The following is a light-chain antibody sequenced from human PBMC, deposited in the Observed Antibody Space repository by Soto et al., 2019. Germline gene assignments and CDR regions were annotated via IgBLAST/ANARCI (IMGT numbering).Light chain of an antibody. CDR3: QQYGTYLWT. V-gene: IGKV1-5*01. Sequence: DIQMTQSPSTLSASVGERVTITCRASQSVSNWLAWYQQKPGKAPKLLIYDVSSLESGVPSRFSGSGSGTEFTLTISSLQPDDFATYYCQQYGTYLWTFGQGTKVDI. CDR2: DVS. CDR1: QSVSNW. J-gene: IGKJ1*01.